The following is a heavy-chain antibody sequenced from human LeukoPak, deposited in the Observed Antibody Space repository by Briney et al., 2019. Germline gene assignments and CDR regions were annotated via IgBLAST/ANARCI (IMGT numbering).Heavy chain of an antibody. V-gene: IGHV4-59*08. Sequence: SETLSLTCTGSGGSISSYYWSWIRQPPGNGLEWIGYIYYSGSSSYNPSLKSRVTISVDTSKNQFSLKLSSVTAADTAVYYCARSGTYCGGDCFGYWGQGTLVTVSS. D-gene: IGHD2-21*01. CDR3: ARSGTYCGGDCFGY. J-gene: IGHJ4*02. CDR1: GGSISSYY. CDR2: IYYSGSS.